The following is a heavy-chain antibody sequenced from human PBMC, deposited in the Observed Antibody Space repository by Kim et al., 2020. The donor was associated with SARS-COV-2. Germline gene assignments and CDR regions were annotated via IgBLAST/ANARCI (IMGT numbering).Heavy chain of an antibody. Sequence: GGSLRLSCAASGFTFSSYEMNWVRQAPGKGLEWVSYISSSGSTIYYADSVKGRFTISRDNAKNSLYLQMNSLRTEDTAVYYCARGGTYYDFWSGYYNYYYSMGVSGQGTTVTVSS. J-gene: IGHJ6*02. CDR3: ARGGTYYDFWSGYYNYYYSMGV. V-gene: IGHV3-48*03. CDR1: GFTFSSYE. CDR2: ISSSGSTI. D-gene: IGHD3-3*01.